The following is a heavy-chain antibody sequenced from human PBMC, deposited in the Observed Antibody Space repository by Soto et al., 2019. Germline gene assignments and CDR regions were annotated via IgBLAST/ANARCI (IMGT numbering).Heavy chain of an antibody. D-gene: IGHD3-22*01. J-gene: IGHJ3*02. CDR1: GGTFSSYA. CDR2: IIPIFGTA. CDR3: ARDQGSYDSSGYSGTIYAFDI. Sequence: SVKVSCNASGGTFSSYAISWVRQAPGQGLEWMGGIIPIFGTANYAQKFRGRVTITADESTSTAYMELSSLRSEDTAVYYCARDQGSYDSSGYSGTIYAFDIWGQGTMVTVSS. V-gene: IGHV1-69*01.